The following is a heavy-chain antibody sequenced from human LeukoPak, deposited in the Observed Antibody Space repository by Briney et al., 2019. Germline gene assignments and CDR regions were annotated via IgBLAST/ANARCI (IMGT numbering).Heavy chain of an antibody. J-gene: IGHJ4*02. Sequence: ASVKVSCKASGYTFTGCYMHWVRQAPGQGLEWMGWINPNSGGTNYAQKFQGRVTMTRDTSISTAYMELSRLRSDDTAVYYCARAWEAVAGTWLLVYWGQGTLVTVSS. CDR2: INPNSGGT. CDR1: GYTFTGCY. V-gene: IGHV1-2*02. D-gene: IGHD6-19*01. CDR3: ARAWEAVAGTWLLVY.